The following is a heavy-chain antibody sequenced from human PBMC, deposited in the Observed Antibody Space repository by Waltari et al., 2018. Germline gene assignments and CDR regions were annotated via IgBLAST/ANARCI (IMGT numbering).Heavy chain of an antibody. D-gene: IGHD3-22*01. CDR2: FDPEDGET. CDR1: GYTHTVLP. Sequence: QVQLVQSGAEVKKPGASVKVSCKVSGYTHTVLPMHWVRQAPGKGLEWMGGFDPEDGETIYAQKFQGRVTMTEDTSTDTAYMELSSLRSEDTAVYYCATSYYYDSSGYYSVDYWGQGTLVTVSS. CDR3: ATSYYYDSSGYYSVDY. V-gene: IGHV1-24*01. J-gene: IGHJ4*02.